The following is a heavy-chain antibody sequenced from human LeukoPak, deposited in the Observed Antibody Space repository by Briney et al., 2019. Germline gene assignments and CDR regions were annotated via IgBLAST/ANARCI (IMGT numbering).Heavy chain of an antibody. CDR3: ARDPHVDTAMVTSDY. D-gene: IGHD5-18*01. Sequence: GGSLRLSCAASGFTFSSYSMNWVRQAPGKGLEWVSYISSNSSTIYYADSVKGRFTISRDNSKNTLYLQMNSLRAEDTAVYYCARDPHVDTAMVTSDYWGQGTLVTVSS. V-gene: IGHV3-48*01. CDR1: GFTFSSYS. CDR2: ISSNSSTI. J-gene: IGHJ4*02.